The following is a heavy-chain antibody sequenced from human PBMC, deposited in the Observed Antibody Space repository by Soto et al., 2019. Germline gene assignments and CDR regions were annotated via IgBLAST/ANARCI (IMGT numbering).Heavy chain of an antibody. J-gene: IGHJ4*02. Sequence: SVKVSFKSSGFTFTSSAVQWVRQARGQRLEWIGWIVAGSGNTNYAQKFQERVTITRDMSTSTAYMELSSLRSADTAVYYCAEQSGYYSDYWGQGTLVTVSS. CDR2: IVAGSGNT. CDR1: GFTFTSSA. V-gene: IGHV1-58*01. D-gene: IGHD3-22*01. CDR3: AEQSGYYSDY.